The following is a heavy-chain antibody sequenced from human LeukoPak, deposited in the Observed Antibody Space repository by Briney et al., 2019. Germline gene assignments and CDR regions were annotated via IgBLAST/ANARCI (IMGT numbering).Heavy chain of an antibody. CDR3: ASLAITSSDLDY. Sequence: PGGSLRLSCAASGFTFSSYSMNWVRQAPGKGLEWVSYISSSSTIYYADSVKGRFTISRDNAKNSLYLQMNSLRAEDTAVYYCASLAITSSDLDYWGQGTLVTVSS. V-gene: IGHV3-48*04. CDR1: GFTFSSYS. CDR2: ISSSSTI. D-gene: IGHD1-20*01. J-gene: IGHJ4*02.